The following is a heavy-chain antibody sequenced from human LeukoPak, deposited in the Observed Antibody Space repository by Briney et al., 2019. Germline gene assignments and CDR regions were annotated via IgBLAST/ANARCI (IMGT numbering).Heavy chain of an antibody. CDR1: GFTVSSNY. CDR2: IYRGDST. CDR3: AKATGTLGN. Sequence: GGSLRLSCAASGFTVSSNYMNWVRQAPGKGLEWVSVIYRGDSTHYADSVKGRFTISRDNSKNTLYLQMNSLTAEDTAIYYCAKATGTLGNWGQGTLVTVSS. V-gene: IGHV3-53*01. D-gene: IGHD1-1*01. J-gene: IGHJ4*02.